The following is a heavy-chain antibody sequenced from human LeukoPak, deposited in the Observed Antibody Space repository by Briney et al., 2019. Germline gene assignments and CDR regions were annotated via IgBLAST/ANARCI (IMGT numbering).Heavy chain of an antibody. CDR1: GFTFSSYA. CDR2: ISDSGGDT. CDR3: AKRGFRGECIGGSCYPFDS. D-gene: IGHD2-15*01. J-gene: IGHJ5*01. Sequence: RGSLRLSSAASGFTFSSYAMSCVRQAPGEGLEWVSTISDSGGDTYYADSVKGRFTISRDNSKNTLHLQMNRLRAADTALYYCAKRGFRGECIGGSCYPFDSWGQGTLVTVSS. V-gene: IGHV3-23*01.